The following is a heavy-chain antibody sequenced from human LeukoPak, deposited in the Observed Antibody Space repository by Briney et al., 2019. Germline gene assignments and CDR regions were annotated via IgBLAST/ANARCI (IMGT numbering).Heavy chain of an antibody. CDR2: ISGSGGST. D-gene: IGHD6-13*01. CDR3: AKPAAAAGTLGGYYFDY. J-gene: IGHJ4*02. V-gene: IGHV3-23*01. CDR1: GFTFSSYG. Sequence: GGSLRLSCAASGFTFSSYGMSWVRQAPGKGLEWVSAISGSGGSTYYADSVKGRFTISRDNSKNTLYLQMNSLRAEDTAVYYCAKPAAAAGTLGGYYFDYWGQGTLVTVSS.